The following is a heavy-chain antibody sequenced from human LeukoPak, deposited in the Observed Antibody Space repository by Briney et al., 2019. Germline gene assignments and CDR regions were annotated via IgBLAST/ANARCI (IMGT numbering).Heavy chain of an antibody. CDR3: ARRDTGWNYCDY. Sequence: SETLSLTCTISGDSINGHYWSWIRQPPGKRLEWIGDIHYKRSTNYNLSLKSRATISVDTSKNHLSLNLTSVLAADTAIYYCARRDTGWNYCDYWGQGILVTVSS. J-gene: IGHJ4*02. D-gene: IGHD6-19*01. V-gene: IGHV4-59*08. CDR1: GDSINGHY. CDR2: IHYKRST.